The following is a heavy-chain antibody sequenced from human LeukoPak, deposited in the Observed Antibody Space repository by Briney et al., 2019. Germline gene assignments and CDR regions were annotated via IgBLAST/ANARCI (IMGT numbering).Heavy chain of an antibody. CDR2: ISGSGGA. CDR3: AKVRIDSGDYGYYFDY. V-gene: IGHV3-23*01. J-gene: IGHJ4*02. CDR1: GFTFSSYA. Sequence: TGGSLRLSCAASGFTFSSYAISWVRQPPGKGLEWVSSISGSGGAYYADSVKGRFTISRDNSRNTLYLQMNSLRAEDPAVYYCAKVRIDSGDYGYYFDYWGQGTLVTVSS. D-gene: IGHD4-17*01.